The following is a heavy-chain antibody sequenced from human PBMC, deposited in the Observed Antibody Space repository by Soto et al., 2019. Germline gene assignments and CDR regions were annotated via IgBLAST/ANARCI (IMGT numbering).Heavy chain of an antibody. CDR3: AAEGRYSRHSDYGMDV. J-gene: IGHJ6*02. CDR1: GFTFTISA. D-gene: IGHD6-13*01. V-gene: IGHV1-58*01. Sequence: SVKVSCKASGFTFTISAVQWVLQARGQRLEWIGWIVVGSGNTNYAQKFQERVTITRDMSTSTAYMELSSLRSEDTAVYYCAAEGRYSRHSDYGMDVWGQGTTVTVSS. CDR2: IVVGSGNT.